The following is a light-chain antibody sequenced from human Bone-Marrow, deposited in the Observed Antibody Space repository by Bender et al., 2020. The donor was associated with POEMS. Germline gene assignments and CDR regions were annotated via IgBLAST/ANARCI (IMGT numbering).Light chain of an antibody. CDR2: NNS. J-gene: IGLJ3*02. CDR3: ATCDGSLDGWV. Sequence: QSVLTQPPSASGTPGQRVTISCSGSSSKFGSYPVNWYQQLPGAAPKLVIFNNSQRPSGVPDRFSGSNSGTSASLAISGLLSDDEADFFSATCDGSLDGWVFGAGAKLSVL. V-gene: IGLV1-44*01. CDR1: SSKFGSYP.